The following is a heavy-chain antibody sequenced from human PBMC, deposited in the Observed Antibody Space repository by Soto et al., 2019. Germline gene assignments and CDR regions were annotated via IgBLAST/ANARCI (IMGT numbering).Heavy chain of an antibody. J-gene: IGHJ3*02. Sequence: SETLSLTCTVSGGSISSYYWSWIRQPPGKGLEWIGYIYYSGSTNYNPSLKSRVTISVDTSKNQFSLKLSSVTAADTAVYYCARQSDYDSSGYYLGGAFDIWGQGTMVTVSS. D-gene: IGHD3-22*01. CDR2: IYYSGST. CDR3: ARQSDYDSSGYYLGGAFDI. CDR1: GGSISSYY. V-gene: IGHV4-59*08.